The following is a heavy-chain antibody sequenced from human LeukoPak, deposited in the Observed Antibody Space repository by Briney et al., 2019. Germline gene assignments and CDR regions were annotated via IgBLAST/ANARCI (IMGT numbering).Heavy chain of an antibody. D-gene: IGHD3-3*01. CDR2: IYSGGST. CDR1: GFTLSSYS. CDR3: ARDYDFWSGYNN. Sequence: PGGSLRLSCAASGFTLSSYSMSWVRQAPGKGLEWVSVIYSGGSTYYADSVKGRFTISRDNSKNTLYLQMNSLRAEDTAVYYCARDYDFWSGYNNWGQGTLVTVSS. V-gene: IGHV3-66*02. J-gene: IGHJ4*02.